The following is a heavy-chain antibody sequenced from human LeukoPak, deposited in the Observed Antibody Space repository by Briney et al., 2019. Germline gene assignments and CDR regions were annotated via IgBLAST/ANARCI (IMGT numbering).Heavy chain of an antibody. V-gene: IGHV4-39*07. CDR2: IYYSGST. D-gene: IGHD3-22*01. CDR3: ARGRIYYDSSGYYLNHKDFDS. J-gene: IGHJ4*02. CDR1: GGSISSSSYY. Sequence: SETLSLTCTVSGGSISSSSYYWGWIRQPPGKGLEWIGSIYYSGSTYYNPSLKSRVTISVDTSKNQFSLKLSSVTAADTAVYYCARGRIYYDSSGYYLNHKDFDSWGQGTLVTVSS.